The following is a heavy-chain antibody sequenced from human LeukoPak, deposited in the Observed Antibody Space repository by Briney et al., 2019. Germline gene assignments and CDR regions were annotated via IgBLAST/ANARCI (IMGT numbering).Heavy chain of an antibody. CDR2: IYYSGST. CDR1: GGSISSSSYY. D-gene: IGHD3-22*01. J-gene: IGHJ4*02. V-gene: IGHV4-39*01. Sequence: PSETLSLTCTVSGGSISSSSYYWGWIRQPPGKGLEWIGSIYYSGSTYYNSSLKSRITISVDTSKNQFSLKLTSVTAADTAVYYCASDRSGLSFCFWGQGTLVTVLS. CDR3: ASDRSGLSFCF.